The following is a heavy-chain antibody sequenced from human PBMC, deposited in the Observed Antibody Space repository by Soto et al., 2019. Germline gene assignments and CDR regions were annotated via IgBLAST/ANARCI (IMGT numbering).Heavy chain of an antibody. CDR2: ISSSSSYT. CDR3: ASHPMTTVTYFDY. D-gene: IGHD4-17*01. J-gene: IGHJ4*02. CDR1: GFTFSDYY. V-gene: IGHV3-11*06. Sequence: GGSLRLSCAASGFTFSDYYMSWIRQAPGKGLEWVSYISSSSSYTNYADSVKGRFTISRDNAKNSLYLQMNSLRAEDTAVYYCASHPMTTVTYFDYWGQGTLVTVSS.